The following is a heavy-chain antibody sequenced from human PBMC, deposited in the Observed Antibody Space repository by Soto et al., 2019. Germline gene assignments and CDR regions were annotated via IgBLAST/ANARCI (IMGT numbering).Heavy chain of an antibody. CDR3: ATGLWFGELS. D-gene: IGHD3-10*01. J-gene: IGHJ4*02. CDR1: GFTFSSYG. CDR2: ISYDGSNK. Sequence: QVQLVESGGGVVQPGRSLRLSCAASGFTFSSYGMHWVRQAPGKGLEWVVVISYDGSNKYYADSVKGRFTISRDNSKNTLYLQMNSLRAEDTAVYYCATGLWFGELSWGQGTLVTVSS. V-gene: IGHV3-30*03.